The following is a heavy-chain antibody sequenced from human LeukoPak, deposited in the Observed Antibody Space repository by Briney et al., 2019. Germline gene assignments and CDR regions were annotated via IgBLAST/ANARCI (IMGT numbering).Heavy chain of an antibody. CDR3: ARAPKGYYFDY. Sequence: SETLSLTCTVSGGSISNSYYWGWIRQPPGKGLEWIGYIYYSGSTYYNPSLKSRVTISVDTSKNQFSLKLSSVTAADTAVYYCARAPKGYYFDYWGQGILVTVSS. CDR2: IYYSGST. CDR1: GGSISNSYY. V-gene: IGHV4-30-4*08. J-gene: IGHJ4*02.